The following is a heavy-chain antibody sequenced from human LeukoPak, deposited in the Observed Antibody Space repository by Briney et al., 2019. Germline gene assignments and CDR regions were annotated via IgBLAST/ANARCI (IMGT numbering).Heavy chain of an antibody. Sequence: PGGPLRLSCAASGFTFSSYAMSWVRQAPGKGLEWVSAMSGCCERTYYADSVKGRFTISRDNSKNTLYLQTNSLRAEDTAVYYCAKDQGSYGRADDLQHWGQGTLVTVSS. CDR1: GFTFSSYA. D-gene: IGHD3-16*01. CDR3: AKDQGSYGRADDLQH. V-gene: IGHV3-23*01. CDR2: MSGCCERT. J-gene: IGHJ1*01.